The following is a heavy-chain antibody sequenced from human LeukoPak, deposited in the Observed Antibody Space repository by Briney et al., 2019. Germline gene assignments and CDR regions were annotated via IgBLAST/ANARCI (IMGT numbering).Heavy chain of an antibody. V-gene: IGHV3-23*01. CDR2: ISSGGGDT. Sequence: GGSLRLSCVASGFTFSSYAMNWVRQAPGKGLECVSGISSGGGDTQYAASVKGRFTISRDNSKNTLHLQMNSLRAEDTAVYYCAKGAISSGNQFYYFDYWGQGTLVTVSS. CDR3: AKGAISSGNQFYYFDY. D-gene: IGHD1-26*01. CDR1: GFTFSSYA. J-gene: IGHJ4*02.